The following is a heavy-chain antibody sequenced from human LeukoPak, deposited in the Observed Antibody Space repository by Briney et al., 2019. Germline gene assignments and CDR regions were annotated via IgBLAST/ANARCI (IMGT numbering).Heavy chain of an antibody. V-gene: IGHV1-18*01. CDR3: ARDSGGSYRHPYYFDF. J-gene: IGHJ4*02. D-gene: IGHD2-15*01. CDR2: ISGYNGNT. Sequence: ASVKVSCKASGYAFSSYGLSWVRQAPGQGLEWLGWISGYNGNTDYAQKLHGRVTMTTDTSTNTAYMELWGLRSDDTAVYYCARDSGGSYRHPYYFDFWGQGSLVTVSS. CDR1: GYAFSSYG.